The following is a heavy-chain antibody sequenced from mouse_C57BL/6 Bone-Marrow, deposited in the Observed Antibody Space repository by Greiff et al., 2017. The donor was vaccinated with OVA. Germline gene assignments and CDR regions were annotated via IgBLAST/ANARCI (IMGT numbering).Heavy chain of an antibody. CDR1: GFTFSSYA. J-gene: IGHJ2*01. V-gene: IGHV5-4*01. CDR2: ISDGGSYT. CDR3: AREKNYYGSGDY. D-gene: IGHD1-1*01. Sequence: EVQGVESGGGLVKPGGSLKLSCAASGFTFSSYAMSWVRQTPEKRLEWVATISDGGSYTYYPDNVKGRFTISRDNAKNNLYLQMSHLKSEDTAMYYCAREKNYYGSGDYWGQGTTLTVSS.